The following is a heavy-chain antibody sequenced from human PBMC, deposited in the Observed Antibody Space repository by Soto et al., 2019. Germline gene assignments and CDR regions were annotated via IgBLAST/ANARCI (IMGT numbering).Heavy chain of an antibody. CDR3: ARDLGGGEFTYYYGSGRPDKYYYYGMDV. J-gene: IGHJ6*02. CDR2: ISYDGSNK. CDR1: GFTFISYA. V-gene: IGHV3-30-3*01. Sequence: QVQLVESGGGVVQPGRSLRLSCAASGFTFISYAMHWVRQAPGKGLEWVAVISYDGSNKYYADSVKGRFTISRDNSKNTLYLQMYSLRSEDTAVYYCARDLGGGEFTYYYGSGRPDKYYYYGMDVWGQGTTVTVSS. D-gene: IGHD3-10*01.